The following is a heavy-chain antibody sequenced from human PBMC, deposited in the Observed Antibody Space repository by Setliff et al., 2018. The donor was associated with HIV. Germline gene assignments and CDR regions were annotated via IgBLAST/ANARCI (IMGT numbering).Heavy chain of an antibody. V-gene: IGHV4-39*07. CDR1: GGSIIYTSYY. CDR3: AKSIVGGTTHAFDL. Sequence: PSETLSLTCTVSGGSIIYTSYYWGWIRQPPGKGLEWIGSTYYSGSVYYNPSLRSRVTISVDTTKNQFSLKVKSVTAADTAVYYCAKSIVGGTTHAFDLWGQGTMVTVSS. CDR2: TYYSGSV. J-gene: IGHJ3*01. D-gene: IGHD1-26*01.